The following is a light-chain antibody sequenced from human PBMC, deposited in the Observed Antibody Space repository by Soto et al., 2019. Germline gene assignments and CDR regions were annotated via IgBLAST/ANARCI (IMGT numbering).Light chain of an antibody. CDR2: EVS. J-gene: IGLJ1*01. Sequence: QSALTQPAAVSGSPGQSMTMSCAGTSSDVGAHNFVSWYQQHPGRAPKVMIYEVSNRPSGVSDRFSGSKSGNTASLTISGLQAEDEADYYCNSYTNTAARVFGTGTKVTVL. CDR3: NSYTNTAARV. CDR1: SSDVGAHNF. V-gene: IGLV2-14*01.